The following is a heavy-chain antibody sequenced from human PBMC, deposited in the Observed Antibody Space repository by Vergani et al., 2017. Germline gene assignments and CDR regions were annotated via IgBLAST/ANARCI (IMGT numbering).Heavy chain of an antibody. CDR3: AGESRGVIKKYYYYYGMDV. CDR2: IIPIFGTA. CDR1: GGTFSSYA. Sequence: QVQLVQTGAEVKKPGSSVKVSCKASGGTFSSYAISWVRQAPGQGLEWMGGIIPIFGTANYAQKFQGRVTLTADESTSTAYMELSSLRSEDTAVYYCAGESRGVIKKYYYYYGMDVWGQGTTVTVSS. D-gene: IGHD3-10*01. J-gene: IGHJ6*02. V-gene: IGHV1-69*12.